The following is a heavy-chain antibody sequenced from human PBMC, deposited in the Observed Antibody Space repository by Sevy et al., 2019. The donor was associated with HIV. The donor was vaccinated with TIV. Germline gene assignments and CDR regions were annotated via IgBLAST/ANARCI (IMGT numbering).Heavy chain of an antibody. CDR2: IYYDGNNK. Sequence: GGSLRLSCAASGFTFSSYGMHWVRQAPIKGLEWVASIYYDGNNKYYADSVKGRFTISRDESKNTLYLQMNSLRAEDTAVYYCARDSNEYGDYRLSYYFDYWGQGALVTVSS. CDR1: GFTFSSYG. D-gene: IGHD4-17*01. J-gene: IGHJ4*02. CDR3: ARDSNEYGDYRLSYYFDY. V-gene: IGHV3-33*01.